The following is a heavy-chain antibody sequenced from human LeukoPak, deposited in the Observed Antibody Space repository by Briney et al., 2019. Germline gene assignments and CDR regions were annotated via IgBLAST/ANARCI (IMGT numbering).Heavy chain of an antibody. D-gene: IGHD3-10*01. J-gene: IGHJ6*03. V-gene: IGHV3-48*01. CDR3: ARDNYYGSGSLSYYYYMDV. CDR2: ISSSSSTI. Sequence: GGSLRLSCAASGFTFSSYSMNWVRQAPGKGLEWVSYISSSSSTIYYAGSVKGRFTISRDNAKNSLYLQMNSLRAEDTAVYYCARDNYYGSGSLSYYYYMDVWGKGTTVTVSS. CDR1: GFTFSSYS.